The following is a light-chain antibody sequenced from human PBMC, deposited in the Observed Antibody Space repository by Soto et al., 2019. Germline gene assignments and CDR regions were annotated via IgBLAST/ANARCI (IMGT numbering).Light chain of an antibody. CDR2: GAS. Sequence: GTLSLSQGERASLSCRASQSVSSEKLAWYQQKPGQAPRLLIFGASGRATGIPERFSGSGSGTDFSLTISRLEPEDSAVYYCQQYGSSRLTFGGGTNV. V-gene: IGKV3-20*01. CDR3: QQYGSSRLT. J-gene: IGKJ4*01. CDR1: QSVSSEK.